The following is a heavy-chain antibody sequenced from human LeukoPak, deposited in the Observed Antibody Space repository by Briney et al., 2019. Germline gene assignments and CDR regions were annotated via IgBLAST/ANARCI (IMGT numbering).Heavy chain of an antibody. CDR2: LYSGGST. Sequence: GGSLRLSCAASGFLVSSSYMNWVRRAPGKGLEWVSVLYSGGSTFYADSVKGRFTISRDSSKNTLYLHMNSLRADDTAVYHCARDPSGNLHFDYWGQGTLVTVSS. CDR3: ARDPSGNLHFDY. J-gene: IGHJ4*02. CDR1: GFLVSSSY. V-gene: IGHV3-53*01. D-gene: IGHD6-19*01.